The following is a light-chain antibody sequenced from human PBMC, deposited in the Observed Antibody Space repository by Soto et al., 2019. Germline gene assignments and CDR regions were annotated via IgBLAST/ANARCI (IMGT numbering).Light chain of an antibody. CDR3: MQALQTPLT. J-gene: IGKJ4*01. Sequence: DIVMTQSPLSLPVTPREPASISCRSSQSLLHSNGYNYLDWYLQKPGQSPQLLIYLGSNRASGVPDRFSGSGSGTDFTLKISRVEAEDVGVYYCMQALQTPLTFGRGTKVEIK. CDR2: LGS. CDR1: QSLLHSNGYNY. V-gene: IGKV2-28*01.